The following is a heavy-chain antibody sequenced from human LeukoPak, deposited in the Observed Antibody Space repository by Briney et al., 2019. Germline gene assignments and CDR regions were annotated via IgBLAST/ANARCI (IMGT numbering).Heavy chain of an antibody. CDR1: GGSFSGYY. Sequence: SETPSLTCAVYGGSFSGYYWSWIRQPPGKGLEWIGETNHSGSTNYNPSLKSRVTISVDTSKNQFSLKLSSVTAADTAVYYCARGARTPSGYGSRTAGRANWFDPWGQGTLVTVSS. CDR3: ARGARTPSGYGSRTAGRANWFDP. J-gene: IGHJ5*02. V-gene: IGHV4-34*01. D-gene: IGHD5-12*01. CDR2: TNHSGST.